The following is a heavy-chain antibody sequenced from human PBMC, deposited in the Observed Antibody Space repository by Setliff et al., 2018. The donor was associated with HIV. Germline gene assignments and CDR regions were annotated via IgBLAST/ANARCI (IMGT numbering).Heavy chain of an antibody. CDR2: IYYSGST. Sequence: SETLSLTCTVSGGSTRSSSYYWGWIRQPPGKGLEWIGSIYYSGSTYYNSSLRSRVTISGDTSKKQFSLKLSSVTAADTAVYYCVIRSRLGGSSNYFDYWGQGTLVTVSS. J-gene: IGHJ4*02. V-gene: IGHV4-39*07. CDR1: GGSTRSSSYY. D-gene: IGHD3-16*01. CDR3: VIRSRLGGSSNYFDY.